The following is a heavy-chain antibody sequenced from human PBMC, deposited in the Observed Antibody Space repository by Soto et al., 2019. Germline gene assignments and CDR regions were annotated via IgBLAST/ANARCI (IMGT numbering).Heavy chain of an antibody. V-gene: IGHV3-30*18. J-gene: IGHJ6*02. D-gene: IGHD2-2*01. CDR1: GFTFSSYG. CDR2: ISYDGSNK. Sequence: PGGSLRLSCAASGFTFSSYGMHWVRQAPGKGLEWVAVISYDGSNKYYADSVKGRFTISRDNSKNTLYLQMNSLRAEDTAVYYCAKDIRVVPGNMDVWGQGTTVTVSS. CDR3: AKDIRVVPGNMDV.